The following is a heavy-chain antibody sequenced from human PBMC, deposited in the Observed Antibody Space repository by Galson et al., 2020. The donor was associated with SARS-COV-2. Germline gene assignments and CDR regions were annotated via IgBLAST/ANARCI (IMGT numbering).Heavy chain of an antibody. CDR1: GYTFTDYY. D-gene: IGHD2-2*01. J-gene: IGHJ6*02. Sequence: GESLKISCEASGYTFTDYYLHWVRQAPGQGLEWIGWIDPDSGDTSYGQKFQGSVTLTRDTSISTSYMELSSLTSDDTAVYYCARRGMPKSGFYYYAMDVWGRGTTVTVS. CDR2: IDPDSGDT. V-gene: IGHV1-2*02. CDR3: ARRGMPKSGFYYYAMDV.